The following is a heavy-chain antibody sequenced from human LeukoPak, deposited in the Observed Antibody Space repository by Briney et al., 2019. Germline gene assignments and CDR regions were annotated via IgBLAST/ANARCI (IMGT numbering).Heavy chain of an antibody. CDR1: GYTFTSYY. CDR3: ARRLGGGSYGNAFDI. V-gene: IGHV1-46*01. Sequence: ASVKVSCKASGYTFTSYYMHWMRQAPGQGPEWMGIINPRGGSTDYSQKFQDRVTMSSDTSTSTVYMELSSLRSEDTAVYYCARRLGGGSYGNAFDIWGQGTMVTVSS. D-gene: IGHD1-26*01. CDR2: INPRGGST. J-gene: IGHJ3*02.